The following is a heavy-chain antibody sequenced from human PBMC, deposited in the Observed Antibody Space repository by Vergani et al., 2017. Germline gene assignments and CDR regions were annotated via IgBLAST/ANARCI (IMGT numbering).Heavy chain of an antibody. CDR2: IWYDGSNK. D-gene: IGHD3-16*01. CDR3: ARDPRGDAFDI. Sequence: QVQLVESGGGVVQPGRSLRLSCAASGFTFSSYGMHWVRQAPGKGLEWVAVIWYDGSNKYYADSVKGRFTISRDNSKNTLYLQMNSLRADDTAVYYCARDPRGDAFDIWGQGTMVTVSS. J-gene: IGHJ3*02. V-gene: IGHV3-33*01. CDR1: GFTFSSYG.